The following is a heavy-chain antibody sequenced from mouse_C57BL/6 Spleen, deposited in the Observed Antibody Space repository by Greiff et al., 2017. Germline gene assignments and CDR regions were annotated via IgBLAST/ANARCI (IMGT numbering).Heavy chain of an antibody. CDR1: GFTFSDYG. J-gene: IGHJ2*01. CDR3: ATWDESDYFDY. CDR2: ISSGSSTI. D-gene: IGHD4-1*01. V-gene: IGHV5-17*01. Sequence: DVKLVESGGGLVKPGGSLKLSCAASGFTFSDYGMHWVRQAPEKGLEWVAYISSGSSTIYYADTVKGRFTISRDNAKNTLFLQMTSLRSEDTAMYYCATWDESDYFDYWGQGTTLTVSS.